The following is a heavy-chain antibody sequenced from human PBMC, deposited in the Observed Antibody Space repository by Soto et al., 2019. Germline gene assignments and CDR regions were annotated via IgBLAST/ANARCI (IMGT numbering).Heavy chain of an antibody. J-gene: IGHJ4*02. CDR2: ISSSGTII. CDR3: VRGSRDYYDSSGFEY. D-gene: IGHD3-22*01. V-gene: IGHV3-48*03. Sequence: GGSLRLSCAASGFTFSSHEMNWVRQAPGKGLEWVSYISSSGTIIDYADSVKGRFTISRDNAKNSLYLQMNSLRAEDTAVYYCVRGSRDYYDSSGFEYWGQGNLVTVSS. CDR1: GFTFSSHE.